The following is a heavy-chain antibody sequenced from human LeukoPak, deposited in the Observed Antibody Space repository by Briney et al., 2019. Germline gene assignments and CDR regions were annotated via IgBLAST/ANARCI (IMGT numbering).Heavy chain of an antibody. CDR3: ARHPLDIVVVPAAIPWFDP. D-gene: IGHD2-2*03. CDR2: IYYSGST. CDR1: GGSISSSSYY. Sequence: ASETLSLTCTVSGGSISSSSYYWGWIRQPPGKGLEWIGSIYYSGSTYYNPSLKSRVTISVDTSKNQFSLKLSSVTAADTAVYYCARHPLDIVVVPAAIPWFDPWGQGTLVTVSS. J-gene: IGHJ5*02. V-gene: IGHV4-39*01.